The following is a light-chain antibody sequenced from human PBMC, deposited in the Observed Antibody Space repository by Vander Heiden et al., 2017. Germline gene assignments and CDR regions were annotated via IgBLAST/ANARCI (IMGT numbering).Light chain of an antibody. V-gene: IGKV1-39*01. Sequence: DIQMTQSPSSPSASVGDRVTITCRASQSISSYLNWYQQKPGKAPKLLIYAASSLQSGVPSRFSGSGSGTDFTLTISSLQPEDFATYYCQQCDSTPRTFGQGTKLEIK. J-gene: IGKJ2*01. CDR3: QQCDSTPRT. CDR2: AAS. CDR1: QSISSY.